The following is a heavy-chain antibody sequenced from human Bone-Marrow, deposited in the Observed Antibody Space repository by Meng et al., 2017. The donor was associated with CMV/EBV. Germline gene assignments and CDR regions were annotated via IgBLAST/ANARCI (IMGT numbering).Heavy chain of an antibody. CDR1: GFTFSSYA. D-gene: IGHD3-10*01. V-gene: IGHV3-30-3*01. CDR2: ISYDGSNK. J-gene: IGHJ4*02. Sequence: GGSLRLSCAASGFTFSSYAMHWVRQAPGKGLEWVAVISYDGSNKYYADSVKGRFTISRDNSKNTLYLQMNSLRAEDTAVYYCARGPRGQPTPGDYWGQGTLVTVSS. CDR3: ARGPRGQPTPGDY.